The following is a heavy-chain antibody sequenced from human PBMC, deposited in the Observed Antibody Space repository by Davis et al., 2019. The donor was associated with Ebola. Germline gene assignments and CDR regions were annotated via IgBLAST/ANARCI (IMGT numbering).Heavy chain of an antibody. CDR2: ISTYNGNT. V-gene: IGHV1-18*01. CDR1: GYSFTDDG. D-gene: IGHD3-10*01. CDR3: ARGLGYYGSGSLWFDP. J-gene: IGHJ5*02. Sequence: ASVKVSCKASGYSFTDDGISWVRQAPGQGLEWMGWISTYNGNTNYAQKVQGRITMTTDTSTSTAYMELRSLRSEDTAVYYCARGLGYYGSGSLWFDPWGQGTLVTVSS.